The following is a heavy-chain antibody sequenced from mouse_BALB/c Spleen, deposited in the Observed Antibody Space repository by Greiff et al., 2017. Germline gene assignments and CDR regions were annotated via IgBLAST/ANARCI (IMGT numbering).Heavy chain of an antibody. D-gene: IGHD2-3*01. Sequence: EVQLQQSGPELVKPGASVKISCKASGYTFTDYNMHWVKQSHGKSLEWIGYIYPYNGGTGYNQKFKSKATLTVDNSSSTAYMELRSLTSEDSAVYYCAREGLLLVFDYWGQGTTLTVSS. V-gene: IGHV1S29*02. CDR1: GYTFTDYN. CDR3: AREGLLLVFDY. CDR2: IYPYNGGT. J-gene: IGHJ2*01.